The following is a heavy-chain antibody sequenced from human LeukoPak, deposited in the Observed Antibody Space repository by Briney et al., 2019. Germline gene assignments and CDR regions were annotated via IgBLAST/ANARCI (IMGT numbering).Heavy chain of an antibody. V-gene: IGHV1-18*01. Sequence: ASVKVSCKASGYTFTSYGISWVRQAPGQGLEWMGWISTYNGNTNSAQNFQGRVTMTTDTSTTTAYMELRSLRSDDTAVYYCARVRGEYSNYAGMDVWGQGTTVTVSS. CDR3: ARVRGEYSNYAGMDV. CDR1: GYTFTSYG. D-gene: IGHD4-11*01. J-gene: IGHJ6*02. CDR2: ISTYNGNT.